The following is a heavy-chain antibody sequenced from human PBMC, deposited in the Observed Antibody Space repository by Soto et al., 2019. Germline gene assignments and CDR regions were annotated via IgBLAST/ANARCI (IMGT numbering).Heavy chain of an antibody. J-gene: IGHJ4*02. CDR3: ARDPIVVVPGDPFDY. Sequence: GASVKVSCKASGYTFTNYGISWVRQAPGQGLEWMGLITAHNGNTNYAQNFQGRVTLTADTSTSTAYIELRSLRSDDTAIYYCARDPIVVVPGDPFDYWGQGTLVTVSS. CDR2: ITAHNGNT. D-gene: IGHD2-2*01. CDR1: GYTFTNYG. V-gene: IGHV1-18*01.